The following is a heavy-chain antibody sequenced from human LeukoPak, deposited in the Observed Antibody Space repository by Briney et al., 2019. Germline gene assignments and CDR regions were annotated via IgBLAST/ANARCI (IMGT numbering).Heavy chain of an antibody. Sequence: NPSETLSLTCSVSGGSISSSSYYWGWVRQPPGKVLEWTGSIYYSGSTNYIPSLKSRVTISVDTSKNQFSLKLRSVTAADTAVYYCSRHMGSSSGWPLDYWGQGTLVTVSS. J-gene: IGHJ4*02. CDR3: SRHMGSSSGWPLDY. D-gene: IGHD6-19*01. CDR1: GGSISSSSYY. CDR2: IYYSGST. V-gene: IGHV4-39*01.